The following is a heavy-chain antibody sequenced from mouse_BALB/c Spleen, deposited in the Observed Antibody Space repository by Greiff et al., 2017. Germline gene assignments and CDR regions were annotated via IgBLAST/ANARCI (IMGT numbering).Heavy chain of an antibody. V-gene: IGHV1-4*01. Sequence: QVQLQQSGAELARPGASVKMSCKASGYTFTSYTMHWVKQRPGQGLEWIGYINPSSGYTNYNQKFKDKATLTADKSSSTAYMQLSSLTSEDSAVYYCASNRYDVAMDYWGQGTSVTVSS. CDR1: GYTFTSYT. J-gene: IGHJ4*01. CDR3: ASNRYDVAMDY. D-gene: IGHD2-14*01. CDR2: INPSSGYT.